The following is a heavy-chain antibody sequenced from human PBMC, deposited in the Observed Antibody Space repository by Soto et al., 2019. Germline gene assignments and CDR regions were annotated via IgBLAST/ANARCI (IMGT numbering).Heavy chain of an antibody. Sequence: QVQLQESGPGLVKPSETLSLTCTVSGGSISSYYWSWIRQPPGKGLGWIGYIYYSGSTNYQPSLKRRVTISLDTSKNQYSLQLSSVTAADTAVYYCARRYGWAFDIWGQGTMVTVSS. D-gene: IGHD3-16*01. CDR3: ARRYGWAFDI. CDR1: GGSISSYY. CDR2: IYYSGST. J-gene: IGHJ3*02. V-gene: IGHV4-59*08.